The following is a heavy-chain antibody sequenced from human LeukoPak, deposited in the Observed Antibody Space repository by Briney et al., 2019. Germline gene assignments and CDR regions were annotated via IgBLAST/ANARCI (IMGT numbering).Heavy chain of an antibody. J-gene: IGHJ6*02. Sequence: PGRSLRLSCSASGFTFSSYDMHWVRQAPGKGLEYVSAISSNGGSTYYADSVKGRFTISRDNSKNTLYLQMSSLRAEDTAVYYCVKDLSAVAGPNVYYYGMDVWGQGTTVTVSS. CDR2: ISSNGGST. CDR1: GFTFSSYD. D-gene: IGHD6-19*01. CDR3: VKDLSAVAGPNVYYYGMDV. V-gene: IGHV3-64D*06.